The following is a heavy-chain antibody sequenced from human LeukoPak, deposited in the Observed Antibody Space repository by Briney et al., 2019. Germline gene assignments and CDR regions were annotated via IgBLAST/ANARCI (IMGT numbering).Heavy chain of an antibody. CDR3: ASFRSSWYAREFDP. V-gene: IGHV3-7*01. D-gene: IGHD6-13*01. CDR1: GFTFSSYW. CDR2: IKQDGSEK. Sequence: PGGSLRLSCAASGFTFSSYWMSWVRQAPGKGLEWVANIKQDGSEKSYVDSVKGRFTISRDNAKNSVYLQMNSLRAEDTAVYYCASFRSSWYAREFDPWGQGTLVTVSS. J-gene: IGHJ5*02.